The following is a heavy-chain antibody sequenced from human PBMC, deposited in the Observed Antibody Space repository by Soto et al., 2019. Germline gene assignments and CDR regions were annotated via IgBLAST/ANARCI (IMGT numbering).Heavy chain of an antibody. D-gene: IGHD6-13*01. CDR1: GFTFSSYG. CDR2: ISYDGSNK. V-gene: IGHV3-30*18. Sequence: GGSLRLSCAASGFTFSSYGMHWVRQAPGKGLEWVAVISYDGSNKYYADSVKGRFTISRDNSKNTLYLQMNSLRAEDTAVYYCAKDPAIAARVPSLCYPWGQGTLVTVSS. J-gene: IGHJ5*02. CDR3: AKDPAIAARVPSLCYP.